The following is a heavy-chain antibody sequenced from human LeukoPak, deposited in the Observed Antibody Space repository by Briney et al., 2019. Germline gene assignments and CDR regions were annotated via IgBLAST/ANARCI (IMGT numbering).Heavy chain of an antibody. Sequence: SLRLSCAASGFTFSSYGMHWVRQAPGKGLEWVAVISYDGSNKYYADSVKGRFTISRDNSKNTLYLQMNSLRAEDTAVYYCAKDRGAIRKYYFDYWGQGTLVTVSS. CDR2: ISYDGSNK. CDR1: GFTFSSYG. D-gene: IGHD1-26*01. V-gene: IGHV3-30*18. CDR3: AKDRGAIRKYYFDY. J-gene: IGHJ4*02.